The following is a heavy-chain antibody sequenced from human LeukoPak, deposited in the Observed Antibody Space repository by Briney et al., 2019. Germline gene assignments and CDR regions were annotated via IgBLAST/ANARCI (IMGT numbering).Heavy chain of an antibody. Sequence: SETLSLTCTVSGGSITDYYWSWIRQPPGKGLEWIGYIYYSGSTNYNPSLKSRVTILVDTSKNQFSLKLSSVTAADTAVYYCARDSGSYYNSDAFDIWGQGTMVTVSS. V-gene: IGHV4-59*12. CDR2: IYYSGST. CDR1: GGSITDYY. CDR3: ARDSGSYYNSDAFDI. D-gene: IGHD3-10*01. J-gene: IGHJ3*02.